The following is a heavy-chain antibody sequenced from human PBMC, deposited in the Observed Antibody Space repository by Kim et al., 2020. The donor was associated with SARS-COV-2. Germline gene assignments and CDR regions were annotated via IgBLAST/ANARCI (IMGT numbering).Heavy chain of an antibody. J-gene: IGHJ4*02. V-gene: IGHV3-30*04. CDR2: ISYDGSNK. CDR1: GFTFSSYA. Sequence: GGSLRLSCAASGFTFSSYAMHWVRQAPGKGLEWVAVISYDGSNKYYTDSVKGRFTISRDNSKNTLYLQMNSLRAEDTAVYYCARGFPYDSSPSDYWGQGTLVTVSS. CDR3: ARGFPYDSSPSDY. D-gene: IGHD3-22*01.